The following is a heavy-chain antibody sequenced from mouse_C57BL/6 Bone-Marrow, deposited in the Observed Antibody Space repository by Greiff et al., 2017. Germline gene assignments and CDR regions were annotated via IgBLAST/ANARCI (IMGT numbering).Heavy chain of an antibody. J-gene: IGHJ4*01. CDR2: IEPEDGDT. CDR3: TTRYDYDYYAMDY. D-gene: IGHD2-4*01. V-gene: IGHV14-1*01. Sequence: VQLQQSGAELVRPGASVKLSCTASGFNIKDYYMHWVKQRPEQGLEWIGRIEPEDGDTEYAPKFQGKATLTADTSSNTDYLQLISLTSDDTAVYYCTTRYDYDYYAMDYWGQGTSVTVSS. CDR1: GFNIKDYY.